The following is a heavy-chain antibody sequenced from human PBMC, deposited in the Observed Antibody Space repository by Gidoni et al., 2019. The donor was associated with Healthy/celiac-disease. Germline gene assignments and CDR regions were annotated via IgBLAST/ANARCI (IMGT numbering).Heavy chain of an antibody. J-gene: IGHJ2*01. D-gene: IGHD2-8*02. CDR3: ARNGVLLRTGGYFDL. CDR1: GFTFSSYA. V-gene: IGHV3-23*01. Sequence: EVQLLESGGGLVQPGGSLRLSCAASGFTFSSYAMSWVRQAPGKGLEWVSAISGSGGSTYYADSVKGRFTISRDNSKNTLYLQMNSLRAEDTAVYYCARNGVLLRTGGYFDLWGRGTLVTVSS. CDR2: ISGSGGST.